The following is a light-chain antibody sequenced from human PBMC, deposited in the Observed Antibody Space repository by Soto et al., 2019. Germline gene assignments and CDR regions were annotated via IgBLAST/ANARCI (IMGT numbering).Light chain of an antibody. V-gene: IGLV2-14*01. Sequence: QSLLTQPPSVSGSPGQSITISCAGTIRDVGAYNLVSWYQQYPGRAPQLILYEVRNRPSGISFRFSGFKSGNTASLTISGLQAEDEADYYCSSFTSKSTLIFGGGTKVTVL. CDR2: EVR. J-gene: IGLJ2*01. CDR3: SSFTSKSTLI. CDR1: IRDVGAYNL.